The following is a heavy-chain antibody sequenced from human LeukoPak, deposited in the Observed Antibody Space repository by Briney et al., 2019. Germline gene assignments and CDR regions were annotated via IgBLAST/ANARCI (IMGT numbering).Heavy chain of an antibody. CDR1: GYSISSGYY. CDR2: IYHSGST. V-gene: IGHV4-38-2*02. J-gene: IGHJ4*02. Sequence: SETLSLTCTVSGYSISSGYYWGWIRQPPGKGLEWIGSIYHSGSTYYNPSLKSRVTISVDTSKNQFSLKLSSVTAADTAVYYCARDRTTGTTDWGQGTLVTVSS. D-gene: IGHD1-7*01. CDR3: ARDRTTGTTD.